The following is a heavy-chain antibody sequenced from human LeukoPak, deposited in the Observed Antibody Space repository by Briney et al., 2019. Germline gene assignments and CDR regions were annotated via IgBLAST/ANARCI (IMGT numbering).Heavy chain of an antibody. CDR2: ISGSGGST. V-gene: IGHV3-23*01. D-gene: IGHD1-26*01. CDR3: AKGPGGSYLNWFDP. Sequence: GGSLRLSCAASGFTFSSYAMSWVRQAPGRGLEWVSAISGSGGSTYYAHSVKGRFTISRDNSKNTLYLQMNSLRAEDTAVYYCAKGPGGSYLNWFDPWGQGTLVTVSS. J-gene: IGHJ5*02. CDR1: GFTFSSYA.